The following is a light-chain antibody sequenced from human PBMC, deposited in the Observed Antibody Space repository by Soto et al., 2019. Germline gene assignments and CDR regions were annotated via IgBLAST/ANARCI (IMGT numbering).Light chain of an antibody. Sequence: QSALTQPRSVSGSPGQSVTISCTGTSSDVGAYNFVSWYQQHPGRVPKLMIYDVSRRPSGVPDRFSGSKSGNTDSLTISGLQAADEADYYCCSYAGSYTLVFGGGTKLTVL. J-gene: IGLJ3*02. CDR1: SSDVGAYNF. CDR2: DVS. V-gene: IGLV2-11*01. CDR3: CSYAGSYTLV.